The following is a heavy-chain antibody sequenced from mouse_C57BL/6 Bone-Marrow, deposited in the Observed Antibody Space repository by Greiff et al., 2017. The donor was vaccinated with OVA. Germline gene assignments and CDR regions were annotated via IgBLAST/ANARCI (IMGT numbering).Heavy chain of an antibody. Sequence: QVQLKQPGAELVKPGASVKMSCKASGYTFTSYWITWVKQRPGQGLEWIGDIYPGSGSTNYNEKFKSKATLTVDTSSSTAYMQLSSLTSEDSAVYYCARSGDSSGYLDYWGQGTTLTVSS. CDR1: GYTFTSYW. J-gene: IGHJ2*01. CDR2: IYPGSGST. D-gene: IGHD3-2*02. CDR3: ARSGDSSGYLDY. V-gene: IGHV1-55*01.